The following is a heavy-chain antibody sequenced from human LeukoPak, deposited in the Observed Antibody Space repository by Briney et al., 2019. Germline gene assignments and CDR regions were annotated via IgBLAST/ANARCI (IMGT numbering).Heavy chain of an antibody. CDR2: INPNRGGT. V-gene: IGHV1-2*02. D-gene: IGHD2-15*01. Sequence: GASVKVSCKASGYTFTGYYMHWVRQAPGQGLEWMGRINPNRGGTNYAQKFQGRVTMTTDTSISTAYMELSRLRSDDTAVYYCASVRRRVSSGGKSWLDPWGEGTLVTV. J-gene: IGHJ5*02. CDR1: GYTFTGYY. CDR3: ASVRRRVSSGGKSWLDP.